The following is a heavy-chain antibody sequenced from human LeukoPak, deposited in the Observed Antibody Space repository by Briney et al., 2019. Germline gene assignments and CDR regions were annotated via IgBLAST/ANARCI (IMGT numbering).Heavy chain of an antibody. CDR1: GFTXSSYA. V-gene: IGHV3-30-3*01. Sequence: RXSCXXSGFTXSSYAMHWVRQAPGKGLEWVAVISYDGSNKYYADSVKGRFTISRDNSKNTLYLQMNSLRAEDTAVYYCARGLPLDYWGQGTLVTVSS. CDR3: ARGLPLDY. CDR2: ISYDGSNK. D-gene: IGHD5-12*01. J-gene: IGHJ4*02.